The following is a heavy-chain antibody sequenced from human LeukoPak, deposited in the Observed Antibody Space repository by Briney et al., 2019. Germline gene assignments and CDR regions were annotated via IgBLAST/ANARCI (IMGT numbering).Heavy chain of an antibody. CDR3: ARGSRRCSSTSCYRNNWFDP. V-gene: IGHV4-34*01. J-gene: IGHJ5*02. CDR2: INHSGST. CDR1: GGSFSGYY. Sequence: SETLSLTCAVYGGSFSGYYWSWIRQPPGEGLEWIGEINHSGSTNYNPSLKSRVTMSVDTSKNQFSLKLSSVTAADTAVYYCARGSRRCSSTSCYRNNWFDPWGQGTLVTVSS. D-gene: IGHD2-2*01.